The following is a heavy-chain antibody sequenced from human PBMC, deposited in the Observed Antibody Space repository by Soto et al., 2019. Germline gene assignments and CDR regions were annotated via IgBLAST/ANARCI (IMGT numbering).Heavy chain of an antibody. CDR1: GFNFSSYA. V-gene: IGHV3-48*04. CDR2: ISSSGSTI. CDR3: ARVVSGYSYGQYLSYFDY. Sequence: GGSLRLSCAASGFNFSSYAMTWVRQAPGKGLEWVSYISSSGSTIYYADSVKGRFTISRDNAKNSLYLQMNSLRAEDTAVYYCARVVSGYSYGQYLSYFDYWGQGTLVTVSS. J-gene: IGHJ4*02. D-gene: IGHD5-18*01.